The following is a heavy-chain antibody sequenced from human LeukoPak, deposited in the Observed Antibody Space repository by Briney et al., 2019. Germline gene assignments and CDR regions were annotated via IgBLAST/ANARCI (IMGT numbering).Heavy chain of an antibody. CDR1: GGSFSGYY. D-gene: IGHD6-13*01. CDR3: ARGRFSYSSSWYTRYYFDY. Sequence: SETLSLTCAVYGGSFSGYYWSWIRQPPGKGLEWIGEINHSGSTNYNPSLKSRVTISVDTSKNQFSLKLSSVTAADTAVYYCARGRFSYSSSWYTRYYFDYWGQGTLVTVSS. CDR2: INHSGST. J-gene: IGHJ4*02. V-gene: IGHV4-34*01.